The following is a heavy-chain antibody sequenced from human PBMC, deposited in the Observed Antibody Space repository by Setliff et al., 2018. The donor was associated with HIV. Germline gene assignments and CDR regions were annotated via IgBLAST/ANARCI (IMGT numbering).Heavy chain of an antibody. J-gene: IGHJ4*02. CDR2: IKSKTDDGSI. V-gene: IGHV3-15*01. D-gene: IGHD3-3*01. CDR1: GFTFSRAP. Sequence: LRLSCEGSGFTFSRAPMSWVRQAPGKGLEWVGRIKSKTDDGSIDYAVPVKGRFTISRDDSKNTLYLQMNGLQTEDTAVYYCRSQVGDNSFWSGIVTWGQGTLVTVSS. CDR3: RSQVGDNSFWSGIVT.